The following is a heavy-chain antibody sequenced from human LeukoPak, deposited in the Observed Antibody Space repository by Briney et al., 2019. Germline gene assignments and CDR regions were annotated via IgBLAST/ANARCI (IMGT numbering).Heavy chain of an antibody. J-gene: IGHJ4*02. CDR1: GFTFSSYA. Sequence: PGRSLRLSCAASGFTFSSYAMHWVRQAPGKGLEWVVVISYDGSNKYYADSVKGRFTISRDNSKNTLYLQMNSLRAEDTAVYYCARDVEWGQGTLVTVSS. CDR2: ISYDGSNK. V-gene: IGHV3-30*01. CDR3: ARDVE.